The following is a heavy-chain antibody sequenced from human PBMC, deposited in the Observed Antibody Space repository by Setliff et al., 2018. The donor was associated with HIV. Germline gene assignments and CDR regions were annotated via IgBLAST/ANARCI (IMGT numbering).Heavy chain of an antibody. D-gene: IGHD1-26*01. J-gene: IGHJ4*02. V-gene: IGHV7-4-1*02. CDR1: GYTFTTYG. CDR2: INTNTGNP. CDR3: ARSGGAANSGSYY. Sequence: ASVKVSCKPSGYTFTTYGLSWVRQAPGQGLEWMGWINTNTGNPTYAQGFTGRFVFSLDTSVSTAYLQISSLKAEDTAVYYCARSGGAANSGSYYWGQGTLVTVSS.